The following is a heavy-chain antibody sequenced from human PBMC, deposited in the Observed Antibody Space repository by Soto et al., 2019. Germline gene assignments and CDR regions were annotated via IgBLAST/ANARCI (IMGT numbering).Heavy chain of an antibody. Sequence: GRSLRLSCEASGFTFKNYWMHWVRQAPGKGLVWVSRINSDGSNTRYADSVQGRFTISRDNANNTLFLQMNSLKVADTAVSFCARRCNRPNCYGMHVWGQGTPVAASS. CDR3: ARRCNRPNCYGMHV. CDR2: INSDGSNT. J-gene: IGHJ6*01. CDR1: GFTFKNYW. V-gene: IGHV3-74*01. D-gene: IGHD6-6*01.